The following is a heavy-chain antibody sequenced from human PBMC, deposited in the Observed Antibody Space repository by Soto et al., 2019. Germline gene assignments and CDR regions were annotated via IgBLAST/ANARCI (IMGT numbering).Heavy chain of an antibody. V-gene: IGHV4-39*01. J-gene: IGHJ6*02. CDR1: GGSISSSSYY. Sequence: SETLSLTCTVSGGSISSSSYYWGWIRQPPGKGLEWIGSIYYSGSTYYNPSLKSRVTISVDTSKNQFSLKLSSVTAADTAVYYCARHGVGATRYGMDVWGQGTTVTVSS. D-gene: IGHD1-26*01. CDR3: ARHGVGATRYGMDV. CDR2: IYYSGST.